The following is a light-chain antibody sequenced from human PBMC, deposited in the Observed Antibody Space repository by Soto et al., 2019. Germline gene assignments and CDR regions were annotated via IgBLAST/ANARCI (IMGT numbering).Light chain of an antibody. CDR1: QSISSS. V-gene: IGKV1-5*03. CDR2: MAS. Sequence: DIQMTQSPSTLSASVGDRVTITCRASQSISSSLAWYQQKPGKAPNLLIYMASSLESGVPSRFSGSGSGTDFTLTISSLQPEDFATYYCLQDYNYPWTFGQGTKVDIK. CDR3: LQDYNYPWT. J-gene: IGKJ1*01.